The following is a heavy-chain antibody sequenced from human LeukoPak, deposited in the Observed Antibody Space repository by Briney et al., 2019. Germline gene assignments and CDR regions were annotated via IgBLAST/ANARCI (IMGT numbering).Heavy chain of an antibody. V-gene: IGHV4-59*08. D-gene: IGHD1-26*01. CDR3: ARRSVGAPVRFV. J-gene: IGHJ6*04. Sequence: PSETLSLTCTVSGGSSSDYLWSWIRQPPGKGLEWIGYIYYGGSTNYNPSLKSRVAISLDTSKTHFSLSLTSVTAADTAVYYCARRSVGAPVRFVWGKGTTVTVSS. CDR1: GGSSSDYL. CDR2: IYYGGST.